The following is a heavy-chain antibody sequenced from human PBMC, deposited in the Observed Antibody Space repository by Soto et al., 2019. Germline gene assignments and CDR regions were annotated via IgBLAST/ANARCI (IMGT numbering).Heavy chain of an antibody. Sequence: GGSLRLSCAASGFTFSNAWMSWVRQAPGKGLEWVGRIKSKTDGGTTDYAAPVKGRFTISRDDSKNTLYLQMNSLKTEDTAVYYCTTDPPQRDYDYIWGSYRYPEPLDYWGQGTLVTVSS. CDR2: IKSKTDGGTT. J-gene: IGHJ4*02. CDR3: TTDPPQRDYDYIWGSYRYPEPLDY. D-gene: IGHD3-16*02. V-gene: IGHV3-15*01. CDR1: GFTFSNAW.